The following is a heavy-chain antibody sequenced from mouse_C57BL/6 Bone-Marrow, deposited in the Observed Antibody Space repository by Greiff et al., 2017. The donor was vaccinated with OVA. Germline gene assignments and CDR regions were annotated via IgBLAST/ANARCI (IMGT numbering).Heavy chain of an antibody. V-gene: IGHV1-81*01. CDR1: GYTFTSYG. CDR3: ARQGEVITTGRDY. CDR2: LYPRSGNT. D-gene: IGHD1-1*01. Sequence: QVQLKESGAELARPGASVKLSCKASGYTFTSYGISWVKQRTGQGLEWIGELYPRSGNTYYNEKFKGKATLTADKSSSTAYMELRSLTSEDSAVYCGARQGEVITTGRDYWGQGTTLTVSS. J-gene: IGHJ2*01.